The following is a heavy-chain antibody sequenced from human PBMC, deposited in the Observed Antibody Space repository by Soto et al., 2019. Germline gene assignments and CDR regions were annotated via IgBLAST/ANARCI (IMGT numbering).Heavy chain of an antibody. D-gene: IGHD2-2*01. Sequence: ASVKVSCKASAYSFTTYHIHWVRQAPGQGLEWMGLFSPDAGATNYAQRFEGRLRLTRDTSTSTVYMELRSLRFDDTAVYYCARGDIVLVPASEGNWFDPWGQGTLVTAPQ. CDR2: FSPDAGAT. V-gene: IGHV1-46*01. J-gene: IGHJ5*02. CDR1: AYSFTTYH. CDR3: ARGDIVLVPASEGNWFDP.